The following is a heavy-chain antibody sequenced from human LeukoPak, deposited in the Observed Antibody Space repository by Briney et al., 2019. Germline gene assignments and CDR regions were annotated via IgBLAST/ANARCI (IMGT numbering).Heavy chain of an antibody. D-gene: IGHD6-13*01. J-gene: IGHJ5*02. V-gene: IGHV3-23*01. Sequence: GGSLRLSCAASGFVFSSYAMSWVRQAPGKGLEWVSAISGSGGSTYYADSVKGRFTISRDNSKNTLYLQMNSLRAEDTAVYYCAKDRGYSSSWYPEGNWFDPWGQGTLVTVSS. CDR1: GFVFSSYA. CDR3: AKDRGYSSSWYPEGNWFDP. CDR2: ISGSGGST.